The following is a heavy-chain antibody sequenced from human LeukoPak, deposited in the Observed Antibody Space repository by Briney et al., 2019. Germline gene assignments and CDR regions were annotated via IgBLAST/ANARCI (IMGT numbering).Heavy chain of an antibody. D-gene: IGHD5-18*01. Sequence: GGSLRLSCAASGFTFSSYAMSWVRQAPGKGLEWVSSISATGGSTYYADSVKGRSTISRDNSKNTLYLQMNSLRAEDTAVYYCAKDLVVDTAMDASDYWGQGTLVTVSS. J-gene: IGHJ4*02. CDR2: ISATGGST. CDR3: AKDLVVDTAMDASDY. V-gene: IGHV3-23*01. CDR1: GFTFSSYA.